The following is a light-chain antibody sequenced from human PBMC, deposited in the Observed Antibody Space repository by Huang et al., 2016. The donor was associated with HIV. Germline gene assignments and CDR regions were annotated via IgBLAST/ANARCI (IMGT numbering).Light chain of an antibody. CDR2: HAS. V-gene: IGKV1-5*01. Sequence: DIQMTQSPSTLSASVGDRVTITCRASQSIAPWLAWYQQKEGRAPKLLMLHASSLEIGVPSRFRGSGSVTEFTLTISSLQADDFATYFCQQYNSYPYTFGQGTKLEIK. J-gene: IGKJ2*01. CDR3: QQYNSYPYT. CDR1: QSIAPW.